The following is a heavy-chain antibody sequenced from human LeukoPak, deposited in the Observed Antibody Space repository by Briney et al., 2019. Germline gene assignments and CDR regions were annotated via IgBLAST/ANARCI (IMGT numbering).Heavy chain of an antibody. CDR1: GYTFINHY. V-gene: IGHV1-46*01. CDR3: GRDSLYYDFLTNYYREYFDY. J-gene: IGHJ4*02. D-gene: IGHD3-9*01. Sequence: ASVKVSCKASGYTFINHYIHWVRQAPGQGLEWMGIINPSGGSTSYAQKFQGRVTMTRDTSTSTVYMELSSLTSEDTAVYYCGRDSLYYDFLTNYYREYFDYWGQGTLVTVSS. CDR2: INPSGGST.